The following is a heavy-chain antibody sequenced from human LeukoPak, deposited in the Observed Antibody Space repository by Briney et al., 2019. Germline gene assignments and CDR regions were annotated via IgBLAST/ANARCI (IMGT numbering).Heavy chain of an antibody. D-gene: IGHD3-22*01. Sequence: SETLSLTCTVSGGSISSNNYYWGWIRQPPGKGLEWIVNIYYSGSTYYNPSLKSRVTISVDTSKNQFSLKLSSVTAADTAVYYCAREEKSGSSGYAFDIWGQGTMVTVSS. CDR1: GGSISSNNYY. J-gene: IGHJ3*02. CDR2: IYYSGST. CDR3: AREEKSGSSGYAFDI. V-gene: IGHV4-39*07.